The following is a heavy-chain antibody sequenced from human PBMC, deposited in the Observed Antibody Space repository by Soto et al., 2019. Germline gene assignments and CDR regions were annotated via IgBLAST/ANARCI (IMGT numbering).Heavy chain of an antibody. CDR1: GGTFSSYA. CDR2: IIPIFGTA. V-gene: IGHV1-69*13. D-gene: IGHD3-10*01. Sequence: SVKVSCKASGGTFSSYAISWVRQAPGQGLEWMGGIIPIFGTANYAQKFQGRVTITADESTSTAYMELSSLRSEDTAVYYCASHYYGSGSYRYHFDYWGQGTLVTVSS. CDR3: ASHYYGSGSYRYHFDY. J-gene: IGHJ4*02.